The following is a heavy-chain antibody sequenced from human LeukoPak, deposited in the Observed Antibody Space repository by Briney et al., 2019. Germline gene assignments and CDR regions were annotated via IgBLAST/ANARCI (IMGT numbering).Heavy chain of an antibody. CDR3: AKEGSIAVAGTTYYFDY. V-gene: IGHV3-23*01. CDR1: GLTFSSYP. Sequence: GGSLTLSCAASGLTFSSYPMSWARQARGKWLECVSAISGSGGSTYYAESVKGRFTISRDNSKNTLYLQMNSLRAEDTAVYYCAKEGSIAVAGTTYYFDYWGQGTLVTVSS. D-gene: IGHD6-19*01. J-gene: IGHJ4*02. CDR2: ISGSGGST.